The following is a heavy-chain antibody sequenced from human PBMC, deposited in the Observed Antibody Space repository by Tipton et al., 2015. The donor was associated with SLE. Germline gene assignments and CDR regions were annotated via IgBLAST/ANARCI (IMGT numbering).Heavy chain of an antibody. CDR2: ISSTSSYT. D-gene: IGHD4-17*01. J-gene: IGHJ6*04. CDR1: GFTLSVYS. CDR3: ARDGRGDYPKGVMDV. V-gene: IGHV3-21*01. Sequence: GSLRLSCVAPGFTLSVYSMNWVRQAPGKGLEWVSFISSTSSYTFYADSVKGRFTISGDNAKNSLFLQMNSLRAEDTAVYYCARDGRGDYPKGVMDVWGKGTTVTVSS.